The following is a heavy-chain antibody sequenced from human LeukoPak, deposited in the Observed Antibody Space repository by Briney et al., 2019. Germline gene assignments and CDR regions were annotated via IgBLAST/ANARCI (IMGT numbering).Heavy chain of an antibody. CDR2: INHSGST. J-gene: IGHJ4*02. V-gene: IGHV4-34*01. Sequence: SETLSLTCAVYGGSFSGFSWNWIRQPPGKGLEWIGEINHSGSTNYNPSLKSRVTISVDTSKNQFSLKLSSVTAADTAVYYCARQRWEPPYYFDYWGQGALVTVSS. D-gene: IGHD1-26*01. CDR3: ARQRWEPPYYFDY. CDR1: GGSFSGFS.